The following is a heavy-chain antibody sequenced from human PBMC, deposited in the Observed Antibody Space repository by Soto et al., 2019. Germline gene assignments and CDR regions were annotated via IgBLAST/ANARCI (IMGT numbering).Heavy chain of an antibody. CDR3: TRDRLTGDFREAFDI. V-gene: IGHV3-48*02. J-gene: IGHJ3*02. Sequence: AQLVESGGGLVQPGGSLRLSCAASGFTLSRYSMSWVRQAPGKGLEYIAYIDTGSVSTYYADSVEGRFAVFRDNARNSLYLQLNSLRDEDTALYFCTRDRLTGDFREAFDIWGQGTLVTVSS. D-gene: IGHD1-20*01. CDR2: IDTGSVST. CDR1: GFTLSRYS.